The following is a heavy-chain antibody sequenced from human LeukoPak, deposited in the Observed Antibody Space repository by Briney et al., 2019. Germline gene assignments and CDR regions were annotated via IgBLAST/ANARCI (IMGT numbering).Heavy chain of an antibody. CDR3: TTDLSGLGQWLGN. CDR2: IKSRTDGGTT. Sequence: GGSPRLSCAASGFTFSNAWMSWVRQAPGEGREWVGRIKSRTDGGTTDYAAPVKGRFTISRDDSKNTLYLQMNSLKTEDTAVYYCTTDLSGLGQWLGNWGQGTLVTVSS. V-gene: IGHV3-15*01. CDR1: GFTFSNAW. D-gene: IGHD6-19*01. J-gene: IGHJ4*02.